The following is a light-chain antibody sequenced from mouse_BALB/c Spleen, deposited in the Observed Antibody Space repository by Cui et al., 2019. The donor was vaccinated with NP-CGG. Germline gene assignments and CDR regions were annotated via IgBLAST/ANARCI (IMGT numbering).Light chain of an antibody. J-gene: IGLJ1*01. Sequence: QAVVTQESALTTSPGETVTLTCRPSTGAVTTTNYANWVQEKPDYLFTGLIGGTNNRAPGVPARFSGSLIGDKAALTITGAQTEDEAIYFCALWYSNHWLFGGGTKLTVL. CDR1: TGAVTTTNY. CDR2: GTN. CDR3: ALWYSNHWL. V-gene: IGLV1*01.